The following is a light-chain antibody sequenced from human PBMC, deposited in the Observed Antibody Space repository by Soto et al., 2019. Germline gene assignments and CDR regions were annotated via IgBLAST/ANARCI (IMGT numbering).Light chain of an antibody. J-gene: IGKJ5*01. V-gene: IGKV3-20*01. CDR3: QQYAHSPIT. Sequence: EIVLTQSPGTLSLSPGQRATLACRPSQSVSNRYLAWYQQQPGQAPRLLIYDTSIRATGIPDRFSGSGSGTDFTLTISRLEPEDFAVYYCQQYAHSPITFGQGTRLEI. CDR2: DTS. CDR1: QSVSNRY.